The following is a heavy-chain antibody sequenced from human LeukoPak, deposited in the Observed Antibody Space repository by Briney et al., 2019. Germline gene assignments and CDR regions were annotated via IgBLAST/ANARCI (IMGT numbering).Heavy chain of an antibody. CDR3: ARTHTYDSSGYYYDDAFDI. CDR1: GGSISSTSYY. CDR2: IYYSGST. Sequence: SETLSLTCTVSGGSISSTSYYWGWIRQHPGKGLEWIGYIYYSGSTYYNPSLKSRVTISVDTSKNQFSLKLSSVTAADTAVYYCARTHTYDSSGYYYDDAFDIWGQGTMVTVSS. D-gene: IGHD3-22*01. V-gene: IGHV4-31*03. J-gene: IGHJ3*02.